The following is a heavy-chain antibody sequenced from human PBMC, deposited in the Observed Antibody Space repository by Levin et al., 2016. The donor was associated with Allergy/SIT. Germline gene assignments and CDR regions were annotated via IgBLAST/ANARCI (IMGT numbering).Heavy chain of an antibody. V-gene: IGHV5-51*01. CDR2: IYPGDSDT. D-gene: IGHD6-6*01. J-gene: IGHJ4*02. Sequence: VRQMPGKGLEWMGIIYPGDSDTRYSPSFQGQVTISADKSISTAYLQWSSLKASDTAMYYCARVPYNKGIAARPVDYWGQGTLVTVSS. CDR3: ARVPYNKGIAARPVDY.